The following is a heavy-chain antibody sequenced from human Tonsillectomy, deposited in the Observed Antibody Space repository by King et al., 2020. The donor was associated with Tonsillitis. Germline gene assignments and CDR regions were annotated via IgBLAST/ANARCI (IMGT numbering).Heavy chain of an antibody. CDR2: TWHDGSNK. Sequence: QVQLVESGGGVVQPGRSLRLSCAASGFTFSNYGMHWVRQAPGKGLEWVAVTWHDGSNKDYADSVTGRFTISRDNSKNTLYLQMNSMRAEDTAVYYCARDLCGGDCYFFDYWGQGPLVTVSS. CDR1: GFTFSNYG. CDR3: ARDLCGGDCYFFDY. V-gene: IGHV3-33*08. D-gene: IGHD2-21*02. J-gene: IGHJ4*02.